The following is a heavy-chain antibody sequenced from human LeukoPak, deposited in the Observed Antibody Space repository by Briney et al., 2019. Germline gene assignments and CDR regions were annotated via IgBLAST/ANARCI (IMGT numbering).Heavy chain of an antibody. CDR3: ARAGDGYNAPFDY. CDR2: IYSAGST. J-gene: IGHJ4*02. Sequence: PGGSLRLSCAASGFTVSSNYMSWVRQAPGKGLEWVSVIYSAGSTYYADSVKGRFTISRDNSKNTLYLQMNSLRAEDTAVYYCARAGDGYNAPFDYWGQGTLVTVSS. CDR1: GFTVSSNY. D-gene: IGHD5-24*01. V-gene: IGHV3-53*01.